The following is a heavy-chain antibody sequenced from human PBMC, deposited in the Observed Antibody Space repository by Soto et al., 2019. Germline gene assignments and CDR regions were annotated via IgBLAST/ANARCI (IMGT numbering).Heavy chain of an antibody. CDR1: GFSFSSAW. J-gene: IGHJ4*02. V-gene: IGHV3-7*03. CDR2: MNEDGSER. CDR3: ARDRAYSRFDY. Sequence: EVQLVESGGGLVQPGGSLRLSCAVSGFSFSSAWMTWILQAPGKGLERVAIMNEDGSERYYVDSVKGRFTISRDNAKCALLLQMNSLRVEDTAVYFCARDRAYSRFDYWGQGSLVTVSS. D-gene: IGHD4-4*01.